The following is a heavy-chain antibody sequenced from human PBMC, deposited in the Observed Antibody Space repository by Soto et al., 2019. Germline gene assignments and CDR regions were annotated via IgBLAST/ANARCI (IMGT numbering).Heavy chain of an antibody. CDR1: EFTFSGYA. V-gene: IGHV3-30*04. Sequence: PGGSLRLSCVASEFTFSGYAMYWVRQAPGKGLEWVALISFDGSNKYYADAVKGRFTISRDNSKKTLYLQMNSLRAEDTAVYYCARPAEHWTSANCRYYYYPVDVWGPGTTVTVSS. D-gene: IGHD1-1*01. J-gene: IGHJ6*02. CDR2: ISFDGSNK. CDR3: ARPAEHWTSANCRYYYYPVDV.